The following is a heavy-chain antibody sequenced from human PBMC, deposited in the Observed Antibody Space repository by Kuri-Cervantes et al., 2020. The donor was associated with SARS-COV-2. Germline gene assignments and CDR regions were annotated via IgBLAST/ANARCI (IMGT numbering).Heavy chain of an antibody. D-gene: IGHD2-21*02. Sequence: GGSLRLSCAASGFTFSSYSMDWVRQAPGKGLEWVSYISSSSSTIYYADSVKGRFTISRDNAKNSLYLQMNSLRAEDTAVYYCARAGVWVTSPPGYWGQGTLVTVSS. CDR2: ISSSSSTI. CDR1: GFTFSSYS. J-gene: IGHJ4*02. V-gene: IGHV3-48*01. CDR3: ARAGVWVTSPPGY.